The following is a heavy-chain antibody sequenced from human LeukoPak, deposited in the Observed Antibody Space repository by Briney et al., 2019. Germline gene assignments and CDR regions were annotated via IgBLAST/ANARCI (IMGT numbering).Heavy chain of an antibody. CDR1: GYTLTELS. D-gene: IGHD3-3*01. CDR2: FDPEEGEK. J-gene: IGHJ4*02. V-gene: IGHV1-24*01. CDR3: ATVLRARGHWSGYYPLGY. Sequence: ASVKVSCKVSGYTLTELSVHWVRQAPGKGLEWMGGFDPEEGEKIYAQKFQGRVTTTEDTSTDTAYMELSSLRSEDTAVYYCATVLRARGHWSGYYPLGYWGQGTLVTVSS.